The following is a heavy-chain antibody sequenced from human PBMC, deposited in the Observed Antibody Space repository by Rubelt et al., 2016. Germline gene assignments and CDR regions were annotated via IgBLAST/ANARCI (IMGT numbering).Heavy chain of an antibody. CDR1: GFTFSSYA. CDR2: ISGSGGST. J-gene: IGHJ4*02. D-gene: IGHD3-3*01. CDR3: AKDREGDFWSGYYYY. V-gene: IGHV3-23*01. Sequence: PGGSLRLSCAASGFTFSSYAMSWVRQAPGKGLEWVSAISGSGGSTFYADSVKGRFTISRANSKNTLYLQMNSLRAEDTAVYYCAKDREGDFWSGYYYYWGQGTLVTVSS.